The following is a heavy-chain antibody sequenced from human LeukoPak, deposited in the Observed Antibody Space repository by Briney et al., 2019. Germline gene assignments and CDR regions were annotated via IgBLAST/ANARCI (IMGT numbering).Heavy chain of an antibody. V-gene: IGHV4-59*08. CDR1: GGSISSYY. CDR3: ARLNWNYYYYYYMDV. Sequence: SETLSLTCTVSGGSISSYYWSWIRQPPGKGLEWIGYIYYSGSTNYNPSLKSRVTMSVDTSKNQFSLKLSSVTAADTAVYYCARLNWNYYYYYYMDVWGKGTTVTVSS. D-gene: IGHD1-1*01. J-gene: IGHJ6*03. CDR2: IYYSGST.